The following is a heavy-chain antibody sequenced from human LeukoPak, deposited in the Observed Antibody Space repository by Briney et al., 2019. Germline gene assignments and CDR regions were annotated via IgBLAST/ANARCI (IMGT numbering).Heavy chain of an antibody. V-gene: IGHV1-69*04. D-gene: IGHD3-16*02. J-gene: IGHJ4*02. CDR1: GGTFSSYA. Sequence: GASVKVSCKASGGTFSSYAISWVRQAPGQGLEWMGRIIPILGIANYAQKFQGRVTITADKSTSTAYMELRSLRSDDTAVYYCARDGRGGITFGGVIVPFDYWGQGTLVTVSS. CDR2: IIPILGIA. CDR3: ARDGRGGITFGGVIVPFDY.